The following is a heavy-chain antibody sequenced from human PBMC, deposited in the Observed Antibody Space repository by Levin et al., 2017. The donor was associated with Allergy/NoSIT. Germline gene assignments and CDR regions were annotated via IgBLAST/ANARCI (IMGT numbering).Heavy chain of an antibody. CDR2: INEAGTDT. CDR3: GRPLGQSLIRGGGVDY. J-gene: IGHJ4*02. D-gene: IGHD3-16*01. CDR1: GFTFGSHA. V-gene: IGHV3-23*01. Sequence: GESLKISCAASGFTFGSHAMNWVRQAPGKGLEWVSSINEAGTDTFFADSVKGRFTISRDNSKSTLYLQMNSLRADDTAVYFCGRPLGQSLIRGGGVDYWGQGTLVTVSS.